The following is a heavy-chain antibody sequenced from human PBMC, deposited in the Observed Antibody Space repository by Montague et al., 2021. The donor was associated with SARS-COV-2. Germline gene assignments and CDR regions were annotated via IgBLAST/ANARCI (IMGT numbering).Heavy chain of an antibody. V-gene: IGHV4-59*12. CDR1: GGSISSFY. D-gene: IGHD3-16*01. CDR3: ARGGHQLRFGLDV. CDR2: ISDSGST. J-gene: IGHJ6*02. Sequence: SETLSLTCTVSGGSISSFYWSWFRQPPGKGLEWIGYISDSGSTNYNPSLTSRVTMSVDTSKSQFSLKMTSVTAADTAVYYCARGGHQLRFGLDVWGQGTTVTVSS.